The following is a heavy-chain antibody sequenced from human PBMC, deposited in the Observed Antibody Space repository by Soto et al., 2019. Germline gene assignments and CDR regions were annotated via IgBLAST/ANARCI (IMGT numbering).Heavy chain of an antibody. J-gene: IGHJ6*02. CDR2: IYPGDSHT. CDR3: VRQGTMIGSRYGMDV. Sequence: GESLKISCRGSGYSFSTYWIGWVRQMPGKGLEWMGIIYPGDSHTIYSPSFQGQVTISADKSIRTAFLQWSSLKASDSAIYYCVRQGTMIGSRYGMDVWGQGTTVTASS. V-gene: IGHV5-51*01. CDR1: GYSFSTYW. D-gene: IGHD3-22*01.